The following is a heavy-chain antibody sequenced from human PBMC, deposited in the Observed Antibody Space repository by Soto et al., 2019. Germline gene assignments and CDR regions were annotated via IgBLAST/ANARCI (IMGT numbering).Heavy chain of an antibody. Sequence: SVKVSCKASGGTFSSYAISWVRQAPGQGLEWMGGIIPIFGTANYAQKFQGRVTITADESTSTAYMELSSLRSEDTAVYYCARDRPSDYDSSGYYTNWFDPWGQGTLVTVSS. CDR1: GGTFSSYA. J-gene: IGHJ5*02. D-gene: IGHD3-22*01. CDR2: IIPIFGTA. CDR3: ARDRPSDYDSSGYYTNWFDP. V-gene: IGHV1-69*13.